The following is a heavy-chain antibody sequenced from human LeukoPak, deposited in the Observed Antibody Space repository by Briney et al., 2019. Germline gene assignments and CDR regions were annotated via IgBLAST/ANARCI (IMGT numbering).Heavy chain of an antibody. CDR2: IYYSGST. V-gene: IGHV4-59*01. Sequence: SETLSLTCTVSGGSISSYYWSWIRQPPGKGLEWIGYIYYSGSTNYNPSLKSRVTISVDTSKNQFSLKLSSVTAVDTAVYYCARGASGSYYKSSTAWFDPWGQGTLVTVSS. J-gene: IGHJ5*02. CDR3: ARGASGSYYKSSTAWFDP. CDR1: GGSISSYY. D-gene: IGHD1-26*01.